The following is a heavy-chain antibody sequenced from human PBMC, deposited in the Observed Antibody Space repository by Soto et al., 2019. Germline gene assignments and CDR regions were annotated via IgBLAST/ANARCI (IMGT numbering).Heavy chain of an antibody. J-gene: IGHJ6*02. CDR1: GFTFSTYA. CDR2: ISGSGGSI. D-gene: IGHD1-1*01. V-gene: IGHV3-23*01. Sequence: EVPLLESGGGLVQPGGSLRLSCAASGFTFSTYAMNWVRQAPGNGLEWVSAISGSGGSIHYADSVKGRFTISRGNSKNTLYLQMNSLRDEDTAVYHCVKGYWKGDVWGQGTTVTVSS. CDR3: VKGYWKGDV.